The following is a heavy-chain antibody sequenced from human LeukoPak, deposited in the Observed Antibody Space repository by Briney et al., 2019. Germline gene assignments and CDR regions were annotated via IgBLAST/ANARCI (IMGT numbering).Heavy chain of an antibody. D-gene: IGHD2/OR15-2a*01. CDR2: IKVDESET. V-gene: IGHV3-7*01. CDR1: GFRFGRDW. CDR3: AKWDFFGDYFTFDP. Sequence: PGGSLRLSCEASGFRFGRDWMSWVRQAPGKGLEWVATIKVDESETYYVDSVKGRFAVSRDNGQNSLFLQMSSRRAEDKSGDFLAKWDFFGDYFTFDPRGKGVLVIVSS. J-gene: IGHJ5*02.